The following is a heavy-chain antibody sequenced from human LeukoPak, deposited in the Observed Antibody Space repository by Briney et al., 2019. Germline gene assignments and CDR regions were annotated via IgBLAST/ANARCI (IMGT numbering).Heavy chain of an antibody. V-gene: IGHV4-59*01. D-gene: IGHD3-22*01. J-gene: IGHJ6*02. CDR1: GGSISGYY. CDR3: ARHHHLDNSGYYPGSYYYGMDV. CDR2: ICFSGST. Sequence: PSETLSLTCTVSGGSISGYYWSWVRQPPGKGLEWIGYICFSGSTSYNPSLKSRVTISVDTSKNKFSLKLSSVTAADTAVYYCARHHHLDNSGYYPGSYYYGMDVWGQGTTVTVSS.